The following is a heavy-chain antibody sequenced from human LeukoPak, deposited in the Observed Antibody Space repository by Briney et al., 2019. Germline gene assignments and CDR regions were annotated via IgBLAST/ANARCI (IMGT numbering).Heavy chain of an antibody. CDR2: IYYSGST. V-gene: IGHV4-39*01. CDR3: ARQVVAVAGTGYFDY. J-gene: IGHJ4*02. D-gene: IGHD6-19*01. CDR1: GFTFSDYY. Sequence: GSLRLSCAASGFTFSDYYMTWIRQPPGKGLEWIGSIYYSGSTYYNASLKSRGTISVDTSKNQFSLKLNSVTAADTAVYFCARQVVAVAGTGYFDYWGQGTLVTVSS.